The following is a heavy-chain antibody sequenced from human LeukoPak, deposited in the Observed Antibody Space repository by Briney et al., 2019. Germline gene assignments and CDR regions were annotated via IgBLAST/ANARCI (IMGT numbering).Heavy chain of an antibody. CDR1: GFTFSDSA. V-gene: IGHV3-23*01. CDR2: ISDTGGRT. J-gene: IGHJ5*02. D-gene: IGHD3-3*01. Sequence: GGSLRLSCAASGFTFSDSAVSWVRHSPGEGLKWVSSISDTGGRTYYADSVKGRFTITRDNSRNTVNLQMNSLRSGDTARYYCAKGGQDFDFWRFDLWGQGILVIVSS. CDR3: AKGGQDFDFWRFDL.